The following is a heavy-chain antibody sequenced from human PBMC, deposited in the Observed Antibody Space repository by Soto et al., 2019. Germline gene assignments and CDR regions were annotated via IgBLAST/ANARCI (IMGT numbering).Heavy chain of an antibody. CDR2: INPNSGGT. CDR1: GYTFTGYY. D-gene: IGHD7-27*01. V-gene: IGHV1-2*04. J-gene: IGHJ3*02. Sequence: ASVKVSCKASGYTFTGYYMHWVRQTPGQGLEWMGWINPNSGGTNYAQKFQGWVTMTRDTSISTAYMELSRLRSDDTAVYYCARGVTGGSDDAFDIWGQGTMVTVSS. CDR3: ARGVTGGSDDAFDI.